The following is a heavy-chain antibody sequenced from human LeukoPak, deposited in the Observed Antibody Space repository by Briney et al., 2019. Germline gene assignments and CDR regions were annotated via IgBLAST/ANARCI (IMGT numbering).Heavy chain of an antibody. D-gene: IGHD3-10*01. CDR2: INSDGSST. CDR3: ATLPWFGEFDY. V-gene: IGHV3-74*01. CDR1: GFTFSSYW. J-gene: IGHJ4*02. Sequence: VQPGGPLRLSCAASGFTFSSYWMHWVRQAPGKGLVWVSRINSDGSSTSYADSVKGRFTISRDNAKNTLYLQMNSLRAEDTAVYYCATLPWFGEFDYWGQGTLVTVSS.